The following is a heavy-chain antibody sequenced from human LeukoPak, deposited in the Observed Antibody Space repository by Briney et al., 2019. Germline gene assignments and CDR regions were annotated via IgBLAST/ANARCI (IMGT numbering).Heavy chain of an antibody. Sequence: ASVKVSCKASGYTFTSYGISWVRQAPGQGLEWMGWISAYSGNTNYAQKFQRRVTMTTDTSTSTAYIELRSLRSDDTAVYYCARDPPGGIDYWGQGTLVTVSS. CDR3: ARDPPGGIDY. CDR2: ISAYSGNT. D-gene: IGHD3-16*01. V-gene: IGHV1-18*01. CDR1: GYTFTSYG. J-gene: IGHJ4*02.